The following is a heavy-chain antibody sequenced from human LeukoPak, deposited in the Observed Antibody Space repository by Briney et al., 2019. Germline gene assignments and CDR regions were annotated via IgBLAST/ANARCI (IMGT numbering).Heavy chain of an antibody. J-gene: IGHJ4*02. CDR2: IDPSDSYA. D-gene: IGHD5-12*01. CDR1: GYSFTSYW. V-gene: IGHV5-10-1*01. Sequence: KPGESLRISCKGSGYSFTSYWISWVRQMPGKGLEWMGRIDPSDSYANYSPSFQGHVTISADKSISTAYLQWNSLEASDTAMYYCARSYSGYDYLDYWGQGTLVTVSS. CDR3: ARSYSGYDYLDY.